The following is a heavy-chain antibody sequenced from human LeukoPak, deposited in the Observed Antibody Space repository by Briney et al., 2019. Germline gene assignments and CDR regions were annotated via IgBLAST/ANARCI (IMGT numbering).Heavy chain of an antibody. CDR3: ARSSTPDTAMVPFDY. D-gene: IGHD5-18*01. CDR2: INHSGST. CDR1: GGSFSGYY. V-gene: IGHV4-34*01. J-gene: IGHJ4*02. Sequence: SETLSLTCAVYGGSFSGYYWSWIRQPPGKGLEWIGEINHSGSTNYNPSLKSRVTISVDTSKNQFSLKLSSVTAADTAVYYCARSSTPDTAMVPFDYWGQGTLVTVSS.